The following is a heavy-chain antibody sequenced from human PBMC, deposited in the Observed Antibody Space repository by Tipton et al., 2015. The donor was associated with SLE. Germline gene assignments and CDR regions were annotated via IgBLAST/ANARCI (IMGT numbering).Heavy chain of an antibody. Sequence: TLSLTCTVSGGAISDYYWSWIRQAPGKGLEWIGSVYYSAYYSGSTNYNPSLKSRVTISVDTSKNQFSLKLKSVTAADSAVYYCARERYCSGASCYAPDPWGQGPLVSASS. CDR2: VYYSAYYSGST. J-gene: IGHJ5*02. D-gene: IGHD2-2*01. CDR3: ARERYCSGASCYAPDP. V-gene: IGHV4-59*01. CDR1: GGAISDYY.